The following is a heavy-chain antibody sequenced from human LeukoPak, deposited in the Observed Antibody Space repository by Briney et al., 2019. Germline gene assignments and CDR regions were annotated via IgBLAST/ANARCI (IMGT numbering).Heavy chain of an antibody. CDR1: GFTFSSYS. D-gene: IGHD1-1*01. CDR3: ATSIGTRGDYYYGVDV. Sequence: GGSLRLSCAASGFTFSSYSMNWVRQAPGKGLEWVSSISSSSSYIYYADSVKGRFTISRDNAKNSLYLQMNSLGAEDTAVYYCATSIGTRGDYYYGVDVWGQGTTVTVSS. V-gene: IGHV3-21*01. J-gene: IGHJ6*02. CDR2: ISSSSSYI.